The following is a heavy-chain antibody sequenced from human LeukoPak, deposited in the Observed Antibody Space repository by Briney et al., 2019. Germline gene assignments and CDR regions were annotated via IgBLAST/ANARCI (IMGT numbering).Heavy chain of an antibody. CDR2: IKSKTDGGTT. V-gene: IGHV3-15*01. Sequence: GGSLRLSCAAPGFTFSNAWMSWVRQAPGKGLEWVGRIKSKTDGGTTDYAAPVKGRFTISRDDSKNTLYLQMNSLKTEDTAVYYCTTDRWDCSSTSCPFDYWGQGTLVTVSS. CDR1: GFTFSNAW. D-gene: IGHD2-2*01. J-gene: IGHJ4*02. CDR3: TTDRWDCSSTSCPFDY.